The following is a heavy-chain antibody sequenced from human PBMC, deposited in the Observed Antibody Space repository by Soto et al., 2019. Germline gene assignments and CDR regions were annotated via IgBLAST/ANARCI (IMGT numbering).Heavy chain of an antibody. J-gene: IGHJ4*02. CDR3: ARTTGRHLDF. CDR1: YGSISVSNVF. Sequence: SETLSLTCTVSYGSISVSNVFWGWVRQPPGKGLEWIGNIDYSGTAYFNPSLGTRVTFPVDTSKNQFSLTLYSVTAADTAVYYCARTTGRHLDFWGQGIRVPVSS. V-gene: IGHV4-39*01. D-gene: IGHD4-4*01. CDR2: IDYSGTA.